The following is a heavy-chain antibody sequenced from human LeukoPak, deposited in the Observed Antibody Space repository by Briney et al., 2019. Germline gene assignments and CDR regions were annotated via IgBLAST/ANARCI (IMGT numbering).Heavy chain of an antibody. CDR2: IYIGGST. V-gene: IGHV3-53*01. CDR1: GFTVSSNY. J-gene: IGHJ4*01. Sequence: LGGSLRLSCAASGFTVSSNYMSWVRQAPGKGLEWVSIIYIGGSTYYADSVKGRFTISRDNSKNTLYLQMNSLRAEDTAVYYCARDGPYGGNSALLFDYWGQGTLVTVSS. CDR3: ARDGPYGGNSALLFDY. D-gene: IGHD4-23*01.